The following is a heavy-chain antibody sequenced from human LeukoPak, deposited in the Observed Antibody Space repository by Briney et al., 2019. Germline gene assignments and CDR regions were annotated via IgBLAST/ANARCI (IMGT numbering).Heavy chain of an antibody. CDR1: GFTFSSYS. Sequence: GGSLRLSCAASGFTFSSYSMNWVRQAPGKGLEWVSSIGSSSYIYYADSVRGRFTISRDNAKNSLYLQMNSLRAEDTAVYYCARDQESGVQLWLEDYWGQGTLVTVSS. D-gene: IGHD5-18*01. J-gene: IGHJ4*02. CDR3: ARDQESGVQLWLEDY. V-gene: IGHV3-21*01. CDR2: IGSSSYI.